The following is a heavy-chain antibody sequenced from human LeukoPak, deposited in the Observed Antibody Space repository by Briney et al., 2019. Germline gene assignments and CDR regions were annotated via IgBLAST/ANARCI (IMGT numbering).Heavy chain of an antibody. CDR2: TNPNSSRT. D-gene: IGHD3-16*01. Sequence: SVTVSFKSTDYTFTIYYIHWERQAPRQAPEWMRCTNPNSSRTHYAQKFQRRVTMTRDTSISTAYMELSRLRSYDTALYYCARDGYDYVCGRHAMAVWGQRTTVTVSS. CDR3: ARDGYDYVCGRHAMAV. J-gene: IGHJ6*01. CDR1: DYTFTIYY. V-gene: IGHV1-2*02.